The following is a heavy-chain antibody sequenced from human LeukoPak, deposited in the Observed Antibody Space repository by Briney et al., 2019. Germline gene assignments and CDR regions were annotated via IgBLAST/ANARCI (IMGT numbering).Heavy chain of an antibody. Sequence: GGSLRLSCAASGFTFSSYSMNWVRQAPGKGLEWVSAISGSGGSTYYADSVKGRFTISRDNSKNTLYLQMNSLRAEDTAVYYCARDPYSGTYGDTYYYYMDVWGKGTTVTISS. CDR2: ISGSGGST. D-gene: IGHD1-26*01. CDR1: GFTFSSYS. V-gene: IGHV3-23*01. J-gene: IGHJ6*03. CDR3: ARDPYSGTYGDTYYYYMDV.